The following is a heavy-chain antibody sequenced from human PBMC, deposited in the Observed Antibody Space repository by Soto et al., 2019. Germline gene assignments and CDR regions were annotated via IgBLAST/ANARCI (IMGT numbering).Heavy chain of an antibody. Sequence: GGSLRLSCAASGFDASVNYMTWVRQAPVKGLEWVSAINSGGNTFYADSVKGRFTISRDNSKNTLYLQMNSLRVEDTAMYYCVRENYYYGMDVWGQGTAVTVPS. V-gene: IGHV3-66*01. CDR3: VRENYYYGMDV. J-gene: IGHJ6*02. CDR2: INSGGNT. CDR1: GFDASVNY.